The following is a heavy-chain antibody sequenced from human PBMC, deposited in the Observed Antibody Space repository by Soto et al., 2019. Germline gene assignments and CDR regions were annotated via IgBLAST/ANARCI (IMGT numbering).Heavy chain of an antibody. J-gene: IGHJ3*02. Sequence: VKVSCKASGGTFSSYAISWVRQAPGQGLEWMGGIIPIFGTANYAQKFQGRVTITADESTSTAYMELSSLRSEDTAVYYCARDRPYYDSSGYYYRHDAFDIWGQGTMVTVSS. V-gene: IGHV1-69*13. CDR3: ARDRPYYDSSGYYYRHDAFDI. D-gene: IGHD3-22*01. CDR2: IIPIFGTA. CDR1: GGTFSSYA.